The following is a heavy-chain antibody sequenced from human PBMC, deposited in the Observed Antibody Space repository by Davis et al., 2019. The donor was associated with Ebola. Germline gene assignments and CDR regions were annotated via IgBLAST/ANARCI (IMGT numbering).Heavy chain of an antibody. D-gene: IGHD6-19*01. CDR2: IYHSGST. J-gene: IGHJ5*02. Sequence: SETLSLTCAVSGGSISSGGYSWSWIRQPPGKGLEWIGYIYHSGSTYYNPSLKSRVTISVDRSKNQFSLKLRSVSAADTAVYFCARESDSGPGYFDPWGQGALVTVSS. CDR1: GGSISSGGYS. V-gene: IGHV4-30-2*01. CDR3: ARESDSGPGYFDP.